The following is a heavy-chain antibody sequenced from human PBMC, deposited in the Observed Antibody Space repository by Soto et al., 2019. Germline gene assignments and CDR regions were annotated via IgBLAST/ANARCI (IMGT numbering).Heavy chain of an antibody. Sequence: PGGSLRLSCAASGFTFSSYSMNWVRQAPGKGLEWVSYSSSSSSTIYYADSVKGRFTISRDNAKNSLYLQMNSLRDEDTAVYYCATYYDILTGYYSLDYWGQGTLVTVSS. CDR3: ATYYDILTGYYSLDY. CDR2: SSSSSSTI. CDR1: GFTFSSYS. V-gene: IGHV3-48*02. D-gene: IGHD3-9*01. J-gene: IGHJ4*02.